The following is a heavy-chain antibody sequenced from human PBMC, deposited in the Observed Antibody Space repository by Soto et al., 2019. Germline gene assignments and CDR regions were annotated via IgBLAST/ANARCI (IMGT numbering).Heavy chain of an antibody. CDR3: ASRPGYYDSSGYPRPFDY. J-gene: IGHJ4*02. CDR1: GGSISSGDYY. D-gene: IGHD3-22*01. CDR2: IYYSGST. Sequence: SATLSLTCTVSGGSISSGDYYWSWIRQPPGEGLEWIGYIYYSGSTYYNPSLKSRVTISVDTSKNQFSLKLSSVTAADTAVYYCASRPGYYDSSGYPRPFDYWGQGTLVTVSS. V-gene: IGHV4-30-4*01.